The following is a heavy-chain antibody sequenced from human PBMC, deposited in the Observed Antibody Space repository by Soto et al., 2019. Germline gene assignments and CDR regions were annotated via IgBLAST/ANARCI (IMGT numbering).Heavy chain of an antibody. CDR1: GFTFSSYA. Sequence: QVQLVESGGGVVQPGRSLRLSCAASGFTFSSYAMHWVRQAPGKGRDWVAVISYDGSNKYYADSVKGRFTISRDNSKNTLSLQMSSLRAEDTAVYDCARALDVTAILLYCYVMDVWGQGTTVTVSS. D-gene: IGHD2-21*02. J-gene: IGHJ6*02. CDR3: ARALDVTAILLYCYVMDV. CDR2: ISYDGSNK. V-gene: IGHV3-30-3*01.